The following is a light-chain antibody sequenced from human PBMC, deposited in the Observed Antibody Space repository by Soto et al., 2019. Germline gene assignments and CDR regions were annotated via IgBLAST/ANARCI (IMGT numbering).Light chain of an antibody. Sequence: GTVTLTCASSTGAVTRGYYPNWFQQKPGQAPRGLIYSTSNKHSWTPARFSGSLLGGKAALTLSGVQPEDEAEYYCLLDYGGAQGVFGGGTNLTVL. CDR3: LLDYGGAQGV. V-gene: IGLV7-43*01. CDR2: STS. J-gene: IGLJ3*02. CDR1: TGAVTRGYY.